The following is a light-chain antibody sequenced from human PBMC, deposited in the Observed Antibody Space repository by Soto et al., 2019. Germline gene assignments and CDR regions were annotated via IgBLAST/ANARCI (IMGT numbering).Light chain of an antibody. J-gene: IGLJ2*01. Sequence: QAVVTQEPSLTVSPGGTVTLTCATSTGAVTSGYYPNWFQQKPGRAPRALIYSTNNKYSWTPARFSGSLLGGKAALTLSGVQPEDEADYYCLLYYGGQLGVFGGGIKVTVL. CDR3: LLYYGGQLGV. V-gene: IGLV7-43*01. CDR1: TGAVTSGYY. CDR2: STN.